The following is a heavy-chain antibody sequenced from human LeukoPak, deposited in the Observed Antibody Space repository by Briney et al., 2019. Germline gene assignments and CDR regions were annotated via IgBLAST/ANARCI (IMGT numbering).Heavy chain of an antibody. CDR2: INPASGVT. CDR1: GYTFTDYY. J-gene: IGHJ4*02. CDR3: ARDDPSDYVDFDY. V-gene: IGHV1-2*02. Sequence: ASVKVSCKASGYTFTDYYMHWVRQAPGQGLEWMGWINPASGVTNYAQEFQGRVTMTTDTSINTAYMELSRLRSDDTAVYYCARDDPSDYVDFDYWGQGVLVTVSS. D-gene: IGHD4-17*01.